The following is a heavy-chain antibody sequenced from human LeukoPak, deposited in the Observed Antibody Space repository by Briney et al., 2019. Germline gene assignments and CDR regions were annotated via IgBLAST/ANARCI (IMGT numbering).Heavy chain of an antibody. CDR1: GGSIRGHY. J-gene: IGHJ4*02. V-gene: IGHV4-59*08. CDR2: ISYSGST. Sequence: LETLSLTCTVSGGSIRGHYWSWIRQPPGKGLGSIGYISYSGSTYYNTSLKSRLTISVDTSKNQFSLKLNSVTAADTAVYYCARLIAVAGTLSFFDYWGQGILVTVSS. CDR3: ARLIAVAGTLSFFDY. D-gene: IGHD6-19*01.